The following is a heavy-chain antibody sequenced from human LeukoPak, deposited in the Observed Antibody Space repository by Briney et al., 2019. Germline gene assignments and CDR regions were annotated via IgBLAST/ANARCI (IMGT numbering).Heavy chain of an antibody. CDR3: AREAIYGLDY. J-gene: IGHJ4*02. CDR2: ISHDARNK. Sequence: GRSLRLSCAASGFTFSSYAIHWVRQAPGKGREWVAVISHDARNKYYADSVKGRFTISRDNSKNTLYLQMDSLRVEDTAVYYCAREAIYGLDYWGQGTLVTVSS. D-gene: IGHD3-3*01. CDR1: GFTFSSYA. V-gene: IGHV3-30*04.